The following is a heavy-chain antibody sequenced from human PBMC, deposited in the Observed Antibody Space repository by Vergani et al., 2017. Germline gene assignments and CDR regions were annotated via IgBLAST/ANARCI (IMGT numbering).Heavy chain of an antibody. D-gene: IGHD3-3*01. Sequence: QVQLVQSGAEVKKPGSSVKVSCKASGGTFSTYAISWVRQAPGQGLEWMGGIIPILGTANNAQNFQGRVTITADESTSTAYMELSSLRSEDTAVYYCARSGKSITIFGVVTLSFDYWGQGTLVTVSS. J-gene: IGHJ4*02. CDR1: GGTFSTYA. CDR2: IIPILGTA. V-gene: IGHV1-69*01. CDR3: ARSGKSITIFGVVTLSFDY.